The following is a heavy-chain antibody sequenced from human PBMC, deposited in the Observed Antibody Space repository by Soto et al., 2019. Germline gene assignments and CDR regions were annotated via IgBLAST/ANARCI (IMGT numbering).Heavy chain of an antibody. Sequence: SETLSLTCAVYGGSFSGYYWSWIRQPPGKGPEWIGEINHSGSTNYNPSLKSRVIISVDTSKNQFSLKLSSVTAADTAVYSCASDGRGYCSGGSCRTSCNWFDPWRQETLVTVSS. CDR2: INHSGST. D-gene: IGHD2-15*01. J-gene: IGHJ5*02. CDR3: ASDGRGYCSGGSCRTSCNWFDP. V-gene: IGHV4-34*01. CDR1: GGSFSGYY.